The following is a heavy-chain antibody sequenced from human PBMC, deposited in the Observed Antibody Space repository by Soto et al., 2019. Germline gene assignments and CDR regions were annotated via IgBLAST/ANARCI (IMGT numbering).Heavy chain of an antibody. CDR1: GGSISSYY. V-gene: IGHV4-59*01. Sequence: SETLSLTCTVSGGSISSYYWSWIRQPPGKGLEWIGYIYYSGSTNYNPPLKSRVTISVDTSKNQFSLKLSSVTAADTAVYYCASIWFGESPFDYWGQGTLVTVSS. CDR3: ASIWFGESPFDY. CDR2: IYYSGST. D-gene: IGHD3-10*01. J-gene: IGHJ4*02.